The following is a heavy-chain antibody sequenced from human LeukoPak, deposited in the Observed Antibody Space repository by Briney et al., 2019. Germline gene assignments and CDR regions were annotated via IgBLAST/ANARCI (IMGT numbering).Heavy chain of an antibody. CDR2: ISDSGGDT. V-gene: IGHV3-23*01. J-gene: IGHJ4*02. D-gene: IGHD2-15*01. Sequence: PGGSLRLSCAASGFTFSNAWMSWVRQAPGKGLEWVSSISDSGGDTYYADSVKGRFTISRDNSKNTLYLQMNSLRAEDTALYYCAKRYCTGGSCWLMDYWGQGTLVTVSS. CDR1: GFTFSNAW. CDR3: AKRYCTGGSCWLMDY.